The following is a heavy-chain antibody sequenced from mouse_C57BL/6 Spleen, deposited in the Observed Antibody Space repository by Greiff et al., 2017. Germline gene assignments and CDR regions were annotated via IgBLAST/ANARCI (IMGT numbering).Heavy chain of an antibody. D-gene: IGHD2-1*01. Sequence: VQLQQPGAELVKPGASVKMSCKASGYTFTSYWITWVKQRPGQGLEWIGDIYPGSGSTNYNEKFKSKATLTVDTSSSTAYMQLSSLTSEDSAVYYCARSGGLYYVLGYYFDYWGQGTTLTVSS. CDR3: ARSGGLYYVLGYYFDY. V-gene: IGHV1-55*01. CDR1: GYTFTSYW. CDR2: IYPGSGST. J-gene: IGHJ2*01.